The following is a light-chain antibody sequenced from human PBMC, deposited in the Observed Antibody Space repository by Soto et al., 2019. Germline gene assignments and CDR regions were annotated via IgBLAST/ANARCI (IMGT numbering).Light chain of an antibody. CDR1: QDISNY. CDR3: QQYDNPSIT. J-gene: IGKJ5*01. CDR2: DAS. V-gene: IGKV1-33*01. Sequence: DIQMTQSPSSLSASVGDRVTITCQASQDISNYLNWYQQKPGKAPKLLIYDASNLGTGVPSRFSGSGSGTDFTFTISSLQPEDIATYYFQQYDNPSITFVQGTRLQIK.